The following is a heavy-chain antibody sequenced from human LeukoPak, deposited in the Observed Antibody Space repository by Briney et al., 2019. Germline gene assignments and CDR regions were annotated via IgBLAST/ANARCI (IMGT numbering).Heavy chain of an antibody. CDR3: ARDRYFYGSGRYWYPLPN. D-gene: IGHD3-10*01. V-gene: IGHV3-30-3*01. CDR1: GFTFSGSA. Sequence: GRSLRLSCAASGFTFSGSAMHWVRQAPGKGLEWVVVTSYDGSNKYYADSVKGRFTISRDNFKNTLYLQMNSLRAEDTALYYCARDRYFYGSGRYWYPLPNWGQGTLVTVSS. CDR2: TSYDGSNK. J-gene: IGHJ4*02.